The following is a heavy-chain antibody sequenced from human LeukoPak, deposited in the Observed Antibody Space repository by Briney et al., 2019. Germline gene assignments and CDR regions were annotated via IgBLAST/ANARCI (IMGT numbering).Heavy chain of an antibody. D-gene: IGHD2-8*01. CDR1: GYTFSSYG. Sequence: ASVKVSCKASGYTFSSYGFSWVRQAPGQGLEWMGWISAYNGNTNYAQKLQGSVTMTTDTSTSTAYMELRSLRSDDTAVYYCARDATYCTNGVCYYYYGMDVWGQGTTVTVSS. V-gene: IGHV1-18*01. CDR2: ISAYNGNT. CDR3: ARDATYCTNGVCYYYYGMDV. J-gene: IGHJ6*02.